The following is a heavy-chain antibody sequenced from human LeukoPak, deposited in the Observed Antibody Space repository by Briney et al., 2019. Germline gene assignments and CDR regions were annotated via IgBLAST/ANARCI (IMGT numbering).Heavy chain of an antibody. V-gene: IGHV3-23*01. D-gene: IGHD6-13*01. CDR3: AKDDSSWSYYYYGMDV. CDR2: ISGSGGST. Sequence: PGGSLRLSCAASGFTFSSYAMSWVRQAPGKGLEWVSAISGSGGSTYYADSVKGRFTISRDNSKNTLYLQMNSLRAEDTAVYYCAKDDSSWSYYYYGMDVWGQRTTVTVSS. J-gene: IGHJ6*02. CDR1: GFTFSSYA.